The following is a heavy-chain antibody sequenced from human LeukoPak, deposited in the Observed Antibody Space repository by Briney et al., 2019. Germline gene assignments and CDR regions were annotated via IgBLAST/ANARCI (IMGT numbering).Heavy chain of an antibody. CDR1: GYTFTSYY. Sequence: GASVKVSCEASGYTFTSYYMHWVRQAPGQGLEWMGIINPSGGSTSYAQKFQGRVTMTRDTSTSTVYMELSSLRSEDTAVYYCARDYYDSSGYYYVTKWGQGTLVTVSS. CDR2: INPSGGST. CDR3: ARDYYDSSGYYYVTK. V-gene: IGHV1-46*01. D-gene: IGHD3-22*01. J-gene: IGHJ4*02.